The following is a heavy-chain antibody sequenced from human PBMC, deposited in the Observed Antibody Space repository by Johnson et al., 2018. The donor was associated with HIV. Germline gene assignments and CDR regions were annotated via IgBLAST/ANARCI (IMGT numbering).Heavy chain of an antibody. CDR2: ISYDGSNK. Sequence: QVQLVESGGGVVQPGRSLRLSCAASGFTFSSYAMHWVRQAPGKGLEGVAVISYDGSNKYYADSVKGRFTISRDIAKNSLYLQMSGLRAEDTAVYYCARVRASGWGSYPNDAFDIWGQGTMVTVSS. J-gene: IGHJ3*02. CDR3: ARVRASGWGSYPNDAFDI. D-gene: IGHD3-16*02. V-gene: IGHV3-30-3*01. CDR1: GFTFSSYA.